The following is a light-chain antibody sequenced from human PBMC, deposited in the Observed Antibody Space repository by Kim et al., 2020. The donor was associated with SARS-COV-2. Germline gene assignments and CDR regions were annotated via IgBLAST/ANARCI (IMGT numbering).Light chain of an antibody. Sequence: ALGQTVRTTCQGDSLRIYYASWYQQKPGQAPVLVIYGKNNRPSGIPDRFSGSSSGNTASLTITGAQAEDEADYYCNSRDSSGNHVVFGGGTQLTVL. V-gene: IGLV3-19*01. CDR2: GKN. CDR1: SLRIYY. CDR3: NSRDSSGNHVV. J-gene: IGLJ2*01.